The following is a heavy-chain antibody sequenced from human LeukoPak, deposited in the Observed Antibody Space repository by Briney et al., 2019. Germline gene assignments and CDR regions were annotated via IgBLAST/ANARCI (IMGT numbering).Heavy chain of an antibody. V-gene: IGHV3-48*01. CDR2: ISSSSSTI. J-gene: IGHJ4*02. D-gene: IGHD3-22*01. Sequence: GGSLRLSCAPSGFTFSSYSMNWVRQAPGKGLGWVSYISSSSSTIYYADSVKGRFTISRDNAKNSLYLQMNSLRAEDTAVYYCARLAYYYDSSGYYAYWGQGTLVTVSS. CDR1: GFTFSSYS. CDR3: ARLAYYYDSSGYYAY.